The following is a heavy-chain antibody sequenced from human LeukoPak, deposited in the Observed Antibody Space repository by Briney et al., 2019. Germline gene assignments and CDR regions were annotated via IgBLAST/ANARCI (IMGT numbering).Heavy chain of an antibody. CDR3: ARDQRYYDFWSGYSAFDY. V-gene: IGHV3-23*01. D-gene: IGHD3-3*01. Sequence: GGSLRLSCAASGFTFSSYAMSWVRQAPGKGLEGVSAISGSGGSTYYADSVKGRFNISRDNSKNTLYLQMNSLRAEDTAVYYCARDQRYYDFWSGYSAFDYWGQGTLVTVSS. CDR2: ISGSGGST. J-gene: IGHJ4*02. CDR1: GFTFSSYA.